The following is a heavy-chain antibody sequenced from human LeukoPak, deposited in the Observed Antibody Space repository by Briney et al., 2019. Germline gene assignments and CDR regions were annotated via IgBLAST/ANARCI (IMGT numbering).Heavy chain of an antibody. Sequence: ASVKVSCKASGYTFTSYYMHWVRQAPGQGLEWMGIINPSGGSTSYAQKFKGRVTMTRDTSTSTVYMELSSLRSEDTAVYYCARDLVGGYCSGGSCYRTTTGYYYGMDVWGQGTTVTVSS. J-gene: IGHJ6*02. CDR3: ARDLVGGYCSGGSCYRTTTGYYYGMDV. CDR2: INPSGGST. D-gene: IGHD2-15*01. V-gene: IGHV1-46*01. CDR1: GYTFTSYY.